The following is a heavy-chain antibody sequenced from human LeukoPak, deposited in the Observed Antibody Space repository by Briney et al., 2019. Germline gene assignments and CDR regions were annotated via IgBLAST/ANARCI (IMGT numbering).Heavy chain of an antibody. D-gene: IGHD3-3*01. CDR1: GYTFTGYY. CDR2: INPNSGGT. CDR3: ARDVFLEWFEDYMDV. Sequence: GASVKVSCKASGYTFTGYYMHWVRQAPGQGLGWMGWINPNSGGTNYAQKFQGRVTMTTDTSTSTAYMELRSLRSDDTAVYYCARDVFLEWFEDYMDVWGKGTTVTVSS. V-gene: IGHV1-2*02. J-gene: IGHJ6*03.